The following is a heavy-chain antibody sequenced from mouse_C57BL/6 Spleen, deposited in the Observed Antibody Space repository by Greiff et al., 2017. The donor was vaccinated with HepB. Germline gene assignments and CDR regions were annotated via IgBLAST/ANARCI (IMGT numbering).Heavy chain of an antibody. D-gene: IGHD1-1*02. CDR2: IDPETGGT. CDR3: TRGSEWSCFDY. CDR1: GYTFTDYE. V-gene: IGHV1-15*01. J-gene: IGHJ2*01. Sequence: VQLQQSGAELVRPGASVTLSCKASGYTFTDYEMHWVKQTPVHGLEWIGAIDPETGGTAYNQKFKGKAILTADKSSSTAYMKLRSLTSEDSAVYYFTRGSEWSCFDYWGQGTPVTVSS.